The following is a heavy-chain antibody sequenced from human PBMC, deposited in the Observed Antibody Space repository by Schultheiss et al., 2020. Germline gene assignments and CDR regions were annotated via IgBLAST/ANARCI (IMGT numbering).Heavy chain of an antibody. Sequence: GGSLRLSCAASGFTFSSYAMSWVRQAPGKGLEWVSAISGSGGSTYYADSVKGRFTISRDNSKNTLYLQMNSLRAEDTAVYYCARVGYSSSWDKTPSYYYYYYMDVWGKGTTVTISS. CDR2: ISGSGGST. J-gene: IGHJ6*03. CDR1: GFTFSSYA. D-gene: IGHD6-13*01. V-gene: IGHV3-23*01. CDR3: ARVGYSSSWDKTPSYYYYYYMDV.